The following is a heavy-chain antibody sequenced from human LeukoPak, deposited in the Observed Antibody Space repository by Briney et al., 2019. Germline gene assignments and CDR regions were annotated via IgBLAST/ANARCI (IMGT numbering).Heavy chain of an antibody. D-gene: IGHD6-25*01. V-gene: IGHV4-34*01. CDR2: INHSGST. CDR3: AVKRLYYFDY. Sequence: PSETLSLTCAVYGGSFSGYYWSWIRQPPGKGLEWIGVINHSGSTNYNPSLKSRVTISVDTSKNQFSLKLSSVTAADTAVYYCAVKRLYYFDYWGQGTLVTVSS. J-gene: IGHJ4*02. CDR1: GGSFSGYY.